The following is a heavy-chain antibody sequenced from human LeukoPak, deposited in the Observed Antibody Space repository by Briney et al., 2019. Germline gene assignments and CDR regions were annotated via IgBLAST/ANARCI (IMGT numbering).Heavy chain of an antibody. J-gene: IGHJ4*02. V-gene: IGHV1-18*01. D-gene: IGHD3-16*01. CDR3: ARHLLWGGLYYFDY. CDR1: GYSFTTYG. Sequence: ASVKVSCKASGYSFTTYGISWVRQAPGQGLEWMGWISAYNGNTNYAQKLQGRVTMTTDTSTSTAYMELRSLRSDDTAVYYCARHLLWGGLYYFDYWGQGTLVTVSS. CDR2: ISAYNGNT.